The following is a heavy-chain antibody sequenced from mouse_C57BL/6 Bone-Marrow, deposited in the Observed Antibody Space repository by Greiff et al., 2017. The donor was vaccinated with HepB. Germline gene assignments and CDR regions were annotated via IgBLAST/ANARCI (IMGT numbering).Heavy chain of an antibody. Sequence: QVQLQQPGAELVKPGASVKLSCKASGYTFTSYWMHWVKQRPGQGLEWIGMIHPNSGSTNYNEKFKSKATLTVDKSSSTAYMQLSSLTSEDSAVYYCARTREIYYDYGDGSEVAYWGQGTLVTVSA. D-gene: IGHD2-4*01. CDR1: GYTFTSYW. CDR3: ARTREIYYDYGDGSEVAY. CDR2: IHPNSGST. J-gene: IGHJ3*01. V-gene: IGHV1-64*01.